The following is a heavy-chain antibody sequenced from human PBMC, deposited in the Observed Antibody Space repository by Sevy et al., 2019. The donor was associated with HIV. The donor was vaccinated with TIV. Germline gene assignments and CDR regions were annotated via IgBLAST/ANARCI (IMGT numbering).Heavy chain of an antibody. CDR3: ARDFFSVDESSIAAPNFDY. V-gene: IGHV3-21*01. CDR1: AFTFSSYS. J-gene: IGHJ4*02. CDR2: ISSSSSYI. Sequence: GGSLRLSCAASAFTFSSYSMNWVRQAPGKGLEWVSSISSSSSYIYYADSVKGRFTISRDNAKNSLYLQMNSLRAEDTAVYYCARDFFSVDESSIAAPNFDYWGQGTLVTVSS. D-gene: IGHD6-6*01.